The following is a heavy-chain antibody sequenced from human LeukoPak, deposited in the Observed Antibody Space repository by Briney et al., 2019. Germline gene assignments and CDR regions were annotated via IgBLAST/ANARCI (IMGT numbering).Heavy chain of an antibody. V-gene: IGHV4-39*07. CDR2: IYYSGST. J-gene: IGHJ4*02. CDR3: ARVVVVVVERPFDY. CDR1: GGSISSSSYY. D-gene: IGHD2-15*01. Sequence: PSETLSLTCTVSGGSISSSSYYWGWIRQPPGKGLEWIGSIYYSGSTYYSPSLNSRVTISVDKSKNQFSLKLSSVTAADTAVYYCARVVVVVVERPFDYWGQGTLVTVSS.